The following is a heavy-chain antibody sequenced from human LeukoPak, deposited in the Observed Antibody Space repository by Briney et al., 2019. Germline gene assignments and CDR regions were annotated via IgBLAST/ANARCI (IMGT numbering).Heavy chain of an antibody. J-gene: IGHJ4*02. CDR3: PRDVTYYDFWSGYYHFDY. CDR1: GYTFTSYG. CDR2: ISAYNGNT. D-gene: IGHD3-3*01. V-gene: IGHV1-18*01. Sequence: GASVKVSCKASGYTFTSYGISWVRQAPGQGLEWMGWISAYNGNTSYAQKLQGRVTMTTDTSTSTAYMELRSLRSDDTAVYYCPRDVTYYDFWSGYYHFDYWGQGTLVTVSS.